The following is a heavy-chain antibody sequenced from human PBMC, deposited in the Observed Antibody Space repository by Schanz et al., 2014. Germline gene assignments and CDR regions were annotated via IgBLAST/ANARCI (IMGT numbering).Heavy chain of an antibody. CDR3: ARDGHSSIWDSYYFYGLDV. J-gene: IGHJ6*02. CDR1: GYTLTAYY. Sequence: QLVQSGSEFRKPGASVKVSCKASGYTLTAYYMHWVRQAPGQGLEWMGRINPNSGGTNYAENFQGRVTMTRDTSTSTVYMELSRLTSDDTALYYCARDGHSSIWDSYYFYGLDVWGQGTTVTVSS. D-gene: IGHD6-13*01. CDR2: INPNSGGT. V-gene: IGHV1-2*06.